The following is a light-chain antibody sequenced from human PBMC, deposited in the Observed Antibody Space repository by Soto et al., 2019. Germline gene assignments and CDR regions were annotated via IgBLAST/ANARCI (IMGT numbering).Light chain of an antibody. CDR3: CSYAGSSTWV. V-gene: IGLV2-23*02. Sequence: QSALTQPASVSGSPGQSITISCTGTSSDVGSYNLVSWYQQHPGNAPKLMIYEVSKRSSGVSDRFSGSKSGNTASLTISGLQAEDEADYYCCSYAGSSTWVFGGGTKVTVL. J-gene: IGLJ3*02. CDR1: SSDVGSYNL. CDR2: EVS.